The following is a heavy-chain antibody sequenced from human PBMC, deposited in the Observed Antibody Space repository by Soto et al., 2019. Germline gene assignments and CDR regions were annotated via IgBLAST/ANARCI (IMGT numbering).Heavy chain of an antibody. J-gene: IGHJ4*02. CDR3: ALSRGPGSYYPFDY. CDR2: ISGSGGST. D-gene: IGHD1-26*01. Sequence: VGSLRLSCAASGFTFSSYAMSWVRQAPGKGLEWVSAISGSGGSTYYADSVKGRFTISRDNSKNTLYLQMNSLRAEDTAVYYCALSRGPGSYYPFDYWGQGTLVTVSS. V-gene: IGHV3-23*01. CDR1: GFTFSSYA.